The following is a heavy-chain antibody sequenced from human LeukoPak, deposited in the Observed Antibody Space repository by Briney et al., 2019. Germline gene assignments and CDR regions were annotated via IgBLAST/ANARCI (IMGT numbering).Heavy chain of an antibody. D-gene: IGHD3-10*01. CDR3: ARHGGGYYYGSGSYKPLDH. CDR2: ISYSGST. Sequence: SSETLSLTCTVSGGSVSSSSYYWGWIRQPPGKGLEWIGSISYSGSTYYNPSLKSRVTMSVDTSKNQFSLNLSPVTAADTAVYYCARHGGGYYYGSGSYKPLDHWGQGTLVTVSS. CDR1: GGSVSSSSYY. V-gene: IGHV4-39*01. J-gene: IGHJ4*02.